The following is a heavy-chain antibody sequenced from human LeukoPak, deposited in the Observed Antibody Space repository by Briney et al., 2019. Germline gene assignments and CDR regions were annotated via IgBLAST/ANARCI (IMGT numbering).Heavy chain of an antibody. D-gene: IGHD6-19*01. CDR1: GGAFSSYA. Sequence: SVKVSCKASGGAFSSYALSWVRQAPGQGLEWVGRIIPILAIANYAQKFQGRVTITADKSTSTASMELSSLRSEDTAVYYCAREVPLAVAGEKVRFDPWGQGTLVTVSS. CDR3: AREVPLAVAGEKVRFDP. J-gene: IGHJ5*02. CDR2: IIPILAIA. V-gene: IGHV1-69*04.